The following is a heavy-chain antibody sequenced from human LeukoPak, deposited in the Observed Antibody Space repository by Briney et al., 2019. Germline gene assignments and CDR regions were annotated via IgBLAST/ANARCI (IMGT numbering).Heavy chain of an antibody. CDR3: ARARCYYDYVWGSYRLSWFYP. CDR1: GGSISSGGYS. CDR2: IYHSGST. J-gene: IGHJ5*02. V-gene: IGHV4-30-2*01. Sequence: SETLSLTCAVSGGSISSGGYSWSWIRQTPGKGLEWIGYIYHSGSTYYNPSLKSRVTISVDRSKNQLSLKLSSVTAADTAVYYCARARCYYDYVWGSYRLSWFYPWGQGTLVTVSS. D-gene: IGHD3-16*02.